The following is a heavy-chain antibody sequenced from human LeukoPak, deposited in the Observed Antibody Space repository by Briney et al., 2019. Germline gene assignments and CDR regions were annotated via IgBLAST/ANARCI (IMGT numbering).Heavy chain of an antibody. Sequence: ASVKVSCKASGYTFTGYYMHWVRQAPGQGLEWMGWINPNSGGTNYAQKFQGRVTVTRDTSVNTAYMELSRLRSDDTAVYYCARDCTSSFCYDWGQGTLVTVSS. D-gene: IGHD2-8*01. CDR2: INPNSGGT. CDR1: GYTFTGYY. CDR3: ARDCTSSFCYD. J-gene: IGHJ4*02. V-gene: IGHV1-2*02.